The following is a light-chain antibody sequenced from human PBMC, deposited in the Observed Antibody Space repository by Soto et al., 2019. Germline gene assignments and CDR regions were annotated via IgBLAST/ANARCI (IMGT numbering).Light chain of an antibody. CDR1: QGVGST. V-gene: IGKV3-15*01. CDR3: QHYMTWPLT. J-gene: IGKJ4*01. Sequence: VLTQSPATLSVSPGERATLSCRASQGVGSTLAWYQQEPGRAPRLLIYDASTRAAGIPARFSGDGSGTEFTLTISGLQSDDFAVYYCQHYMTWPLTFGGGTRVEI. CDR2: DAS.